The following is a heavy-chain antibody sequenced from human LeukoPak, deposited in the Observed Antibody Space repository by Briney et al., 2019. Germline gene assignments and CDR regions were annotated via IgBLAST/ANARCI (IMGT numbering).Heavy chain of an antibody. J-gene: IGHJ5*02. Sequence: SETLSLTCSVSGDSINIYYWFWVRQPAGKGLEWIGRIAGSGSTNYNPSLKSRVTMSVDTSKNQFSLRLTSVAAADSAVYYCARGAYDVLTGTHYNWCDPWGQGTLVIVSS. CDR3: ARGAYDVLTGTHYNWCDP. D-gene: IGHD3-9*01. V-gene: IGHV4-4*07. CDR2: IAGSGST. CDR1: GDSINIYY.